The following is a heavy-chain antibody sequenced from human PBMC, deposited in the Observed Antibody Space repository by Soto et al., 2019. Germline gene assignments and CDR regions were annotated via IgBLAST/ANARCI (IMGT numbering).Heavy chain of an antibody. CDR1: GYTFTSYD. CDR3: AGGQSWYSSSWYWGEDFDY. CDR2: MNPNSGNT. D-gene: IGHD6-13*01. V-gene: IGHV1-8*01. J-gene: IGHJ4*02. Sequence: ASVKVSCKASGYTFTSYDINWVRQATGQGLEWMGWMNPNSGNTGYAQKFQGRVTMTRNTSISTAYMELSSLRSEDTAVYYCAGGQSWYSSSWYWGEDFDYWGQGTLVTVSS.